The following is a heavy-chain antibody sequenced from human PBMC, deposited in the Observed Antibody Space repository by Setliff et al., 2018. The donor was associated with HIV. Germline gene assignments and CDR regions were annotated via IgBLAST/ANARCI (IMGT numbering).Heavy chain of an antibody. CDR2: INPNSGDT. J-gene: IGHJ4*01. CDR1: GYIFTDYY. Sequence: ASVKVSCKTSGYIFTDYYMHWVRQDPGQGLEWMGWINPNSGDTKYAQKFQGRVTMTRDTSITTAYMELKWLRSDDTADTAVYSCAKDKSSTWYGGIDFWGQGTLVTVSS. CDR3: YSCAKDKSSTWYGGIDF. D-gene: IGHD6-13*01. V-gene: IGHV1-2*02.